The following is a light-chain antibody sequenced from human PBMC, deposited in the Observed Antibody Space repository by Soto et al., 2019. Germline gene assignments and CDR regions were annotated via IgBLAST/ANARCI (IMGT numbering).Light chain of an antibody. CDR3: CSFAGSTTSVL. Sequence: QSALTQPASVSGSPGQSITISCTGTSSDVGRYNLVSWYQQHPDKAPKLIISQGTKRPSGVSDRFSGSKSGDTASLTISGLQAEDEADYYCCSFAGSTTSVLFGGGTQLTVL. J-gene: IGLJ7*01. CDR2: QGT. V-gene: IGLV2-23*01. CDR1: SSDVGRYNL.